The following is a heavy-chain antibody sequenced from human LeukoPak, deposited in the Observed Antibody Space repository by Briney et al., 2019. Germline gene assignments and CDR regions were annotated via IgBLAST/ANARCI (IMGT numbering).Heavy chain of an antibody. CDR2: FYISENT. J-gene: IGHJ4*02. CDR1: GGSITSYY. CDR3: ARGSYGHIDH. V-gene: IGHV4-4*07. Sequence: SETLSLTCTVSGGSITSYYWMWIRQPAGKGLEWIGRFYISENTKRYRPSLHTRVTVSPDTSKNQFSLKLNSLTAADTAVYYCARGSYGHIDHWGQGILVTVSS. D-gene: IGHD3-16*01.